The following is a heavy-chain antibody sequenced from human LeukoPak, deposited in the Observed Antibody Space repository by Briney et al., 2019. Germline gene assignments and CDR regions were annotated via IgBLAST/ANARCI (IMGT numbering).Heavy chain of an antibody. D-gene: IGHD4/OR15-4a*01. CDR1: GGSINSSSHY. V-gene: IGHV4-39*01. Sequence: SETLSLTCTVSGGSINSSSHYWGWVRQPPGKGLEWIGSIFYRGRNNYHNPSLTSRLTISIDTTKNQFSLKLASVTTADTAVYFCVRILTMRGYFDPWGQGALVTVSS. CDR2: IFYRGRNN. J-gene: IGHJ5*02. CDR3: VRILTMRGYFDP.